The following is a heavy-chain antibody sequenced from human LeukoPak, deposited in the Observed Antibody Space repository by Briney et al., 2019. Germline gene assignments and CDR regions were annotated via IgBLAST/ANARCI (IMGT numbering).Heavy chain of an antibody. J-gene: IGHJ4*02. CDR1: GFTFDDYT. V-gene: IGHV3-43*01. CDR3: AKDLATGYSSGQGY. D-gene: IGHD6-19*01. Sequence: GGPLRLSCAASGFTFDDYTMHWVRQAPGKGLEWVSLISWDGGSTYYADSVKGRFTISRDNSKNSLYLQMNSLRTEDTALYYCAKDLATGYSSGQGYWGQGTLVTVSS. CDR2: ISWDGGST.